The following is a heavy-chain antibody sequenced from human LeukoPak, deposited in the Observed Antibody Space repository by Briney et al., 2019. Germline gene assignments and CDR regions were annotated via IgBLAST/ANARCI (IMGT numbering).Heavy chain of an antibody. D-gene: IGHD3-22*01. Sequence: PSETLSLTCTVSGGSISSYYWSWIRQPPGKGLEWIGYIYYSGSTNYNPSLKSRVTISVDTSKNQFSLKLSSVTAADTAVYYCASGLLKVVVPYAFDIWGQGTMGTVSS. J-gene: IGHJ3*02. V-gene: IGHV4-59*01. CDR1: GGSISSYY. CDR3: ASGLLKVVVPYAFDI. CDR2: IYYSGST.